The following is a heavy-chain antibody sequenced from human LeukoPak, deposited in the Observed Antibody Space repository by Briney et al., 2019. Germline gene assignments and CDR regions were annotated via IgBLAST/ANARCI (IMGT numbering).Heavy chain of an antibody. CDR3: AREATNGDYSYYYYYMDV. J-gene: IGHJ6*03. D-gene: IGHD4-17*01. V-gene: IGHV3-66*02. CDR2: IYSGGST. Sequence: GGSLRLSCAASGFTFDDYGMSWVRQAPGKGLEWVSVIYSGGSTYYADSVKGRFTISRDNSKNTLYLQMNSLRAEDTAVYYCAREATNGDYSYYYYYMDVWGKGTTVTVSS. CDR1: GFTFDDYG.